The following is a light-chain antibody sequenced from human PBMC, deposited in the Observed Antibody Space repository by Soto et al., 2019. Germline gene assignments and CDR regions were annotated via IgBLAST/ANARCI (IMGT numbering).Light chain of an antibody. V-gene: IGLV1-44*01. CDR3: ASWDDSLNGPV. CDR2: SIN. CDR1: SSNIGSNF. Sequence: QSMVTQPPSASGTPGQRVTISCSGSSSNIGSNFVSWYQRLPGTAPKLLIYSINQRPSGVPDRFSGSKSDTSASLAISGLQSEDEADYFCASWDDSLNGPVFGGGTKVTVL. J-gene: IGLJ3*02.